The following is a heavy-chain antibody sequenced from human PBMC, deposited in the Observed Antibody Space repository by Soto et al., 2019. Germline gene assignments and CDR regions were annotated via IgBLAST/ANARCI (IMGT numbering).Heavy chain of an antibody. Sequence: AASVKVSCKASGYTFTSYYMHWVRQAPGQGLEWMGIINPSSGTTTYTQKFQGRVTMTRDTSTSTVYMELSSLRSEDTAVYYCARLPPSRLHQVGDYPWGQGTLVTVSS. V-gene: IGHV1-46*03. CDR2: INPSSGTT. CDR1: GYTFTSYY. CDR3: ARLPPSRLHQVGDYP. J-gene: IGHJ5*02. D-gene: IGHD3-16*01.